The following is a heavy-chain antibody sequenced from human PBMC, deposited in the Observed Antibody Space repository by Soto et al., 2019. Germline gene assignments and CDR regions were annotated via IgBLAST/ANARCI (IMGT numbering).Heavy chain of an antibody. V-gene: IGHV3-43*01. CDR2: ISWDGRST. CDR3: GRDGAITDYTYLDH. J-gene: IGHJ4*02. Sequence: GGSLSLSCAASGFTFDDYSMHWVRQAPGKGLEWVSLISWDGRSTYYADSVRGRFTISRDNSKNSLYLQMNSLTTEDTAFYYCGRDGAITDYTYLDHWGQGALVTVSS. CDR1: GFTFDDYS. D-gene: IGHD4-4*01.